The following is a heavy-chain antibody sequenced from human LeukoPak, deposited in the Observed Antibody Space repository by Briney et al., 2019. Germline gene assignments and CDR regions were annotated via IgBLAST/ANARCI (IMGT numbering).Heavy chain of an antibody. CDR1: GFTFSSYG. Sequence: PGGSLRLSCAASGFTFSSYGMHWVRQAPGKGLEWVAFIRYDGSNKYYADSVKGRFTISRDNSKNTLYLQMNSLRAEDTAVYYCAKEGSYTIFGVVITPLDYWGQGTLVTVSS. J-gene: IGHJ4*02. V-gene: IGHV3-30*02. CDR2: IRYDGSNK. CDR3: AKEGSYTIFGVVITPLDY. D-gene: IGHD3-3*01.